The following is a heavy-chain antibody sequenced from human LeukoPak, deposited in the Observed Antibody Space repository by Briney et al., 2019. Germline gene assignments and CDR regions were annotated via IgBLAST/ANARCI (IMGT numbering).Heavy chain of an antibody. CDR3: ARARDGDRFAFDY. D-gene: IGHD5-24*01. V-gene: IGHV4-61*08. J-gene: IGHJ4*02. CDR2: IYYSVST. Sequence: SETLSLTCTVSGDSVASGGYYWNWIRQPPGKGLEWIGYIYYSVSTNYNLSLKSRVTISVDTSKSQFSLKLNSVTATDTAVYYCARARDGDRFAFDYWGQGSLVTVSS. CDR1: GDSVASGGYY.